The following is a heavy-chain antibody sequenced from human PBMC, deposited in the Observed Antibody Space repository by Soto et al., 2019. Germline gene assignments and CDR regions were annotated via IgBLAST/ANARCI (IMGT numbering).Heavy chain of an antibody. CDR3: ARDLGVGSGWYFDY. CDR2: MHHSGGT. V-gene: IGHV4-38-2*02. Sequence: PSETLSLTCAVSGYSISSGYYWGWIRQPPGKGLEWIGSMHHSGGTYYNPSLKSRVTISLDTSKNQFSLRLSYVNAADTAVYYCARDLGVGSGWYFDYWGQGTLVTVSS. J-gene: IGHJ4*02. CDR1: GYSISSGYY. D-gene: IGHD6-19*01.